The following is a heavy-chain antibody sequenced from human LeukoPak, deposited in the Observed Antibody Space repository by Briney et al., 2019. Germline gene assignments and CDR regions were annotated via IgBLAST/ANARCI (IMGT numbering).Heavy chain of an antibody. V-gene: IGHV4-39*01. D-gene: IGHD3-3*01. Sequence: SETLSLTCTVSGGSISSSSYYWGWIRQPPGKGLEWIGSIYYSGSTYYNPSLKSRVTISVDTSKNQFSLKLSSVTAADTAVYYCARHGRDTIFGVVTYFDYWGQGTLVTVPS. CDR2: IYYSGST. CDR1: GGSISSSSYY. CDR3: ARHGRDTIFGVVTYFDY. J-gene: IGHJ4*02.